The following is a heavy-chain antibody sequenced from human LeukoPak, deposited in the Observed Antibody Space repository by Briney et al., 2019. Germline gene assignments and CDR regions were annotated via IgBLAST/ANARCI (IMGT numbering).Heavy chain of an antibody. V-gene: IGHV3-72*01. CDR1: GFTFSDHY. CDR3: ARNEGYSSSWTPFDY. Sequence: GGSLRLSCTASGFTFSDHYMDWVHQAPGKGLEWVGRTRDKANSYTTEYAASVKGRFTISRDDSKNSVYLQMNSLKTEDAAMYYCARNEGYSSSWTPFDYWGQGTLVTVSS. D-gene: IGHD6-13*01. J-gene: IGHJ4*02. CDR2: TRDKANSYTT.